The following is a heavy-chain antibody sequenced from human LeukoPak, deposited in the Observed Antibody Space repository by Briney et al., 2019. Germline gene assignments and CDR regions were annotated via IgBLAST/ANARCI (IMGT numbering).Heavy chain of an antibody. Sequence: SETLSLTCTVSGGSISSSSYYWGWIRQPPGKGLVWIGSIYYSGSTYYNPSLKSRDTISVDTSKNQFSLKLSSVTAADTAVYYYARRGYSSGWYCFDYWGQGTLVTVSS. V-gene: IGHV4-39*01. J-gene: IGHJ4*02. CDR3: ARRGYSSGWYCFDY. CDR1: GGSISSSSYY. D-gene: IGHD6-19*01. CDR2: IYYSGST.